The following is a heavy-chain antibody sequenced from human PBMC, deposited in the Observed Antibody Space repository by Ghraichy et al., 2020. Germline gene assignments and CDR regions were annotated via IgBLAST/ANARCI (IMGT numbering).Heavy chain of an antibody. CDR1: GYTFTTYS. Sequence: ASVKVSCRTSGYTFTTYSISWVRRAPGQGLEWMGWIRGHDGTTNYAQKFQGRFTMTTDTSTSTAYMELRSLRSDDTAVYYCARDISEWDSSTKTDYGMDVWCPGTTITGSS. CDR2: IRGHDGTT. CDR3: ARDISEWDSSTKTDYGMDV. J-gene: IGHJ6*02. V-gene: IGHV1-18*04. D-gene: IGHD2-2*01.